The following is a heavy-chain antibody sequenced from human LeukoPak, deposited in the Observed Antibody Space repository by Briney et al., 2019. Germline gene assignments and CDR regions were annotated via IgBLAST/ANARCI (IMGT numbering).Heavy chain of an antibody. CDR3: ARVSITVAGPFDY. Sequence: GGSLRLPCAASGFTFSSYSMNWVRQAPGKGLEWVSSISSSSSYIYYADSVKGRFTISRDNAKNSLYLQMNSLRAEDTAVYHCARVSITVAGPFDYWGQGTLVTVSS. V-gene: IGHV3-21*01. CDR2: ISSSSSYI. CDR1: GFTFSSYS. D-gene: IGHD6-19*01. J-gene: IGHJ4*02.